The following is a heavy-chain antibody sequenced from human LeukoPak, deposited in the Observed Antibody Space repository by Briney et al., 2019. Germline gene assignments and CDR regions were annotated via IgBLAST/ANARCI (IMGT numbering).Heavy chain of an antibody. CDR1: GFPFSSYS. J-gene: IGHJ3*02. CDR2: ISSSSSYI. CDR3: ARVGYYGSGDAFDI. Sequence: GPLRLSCAASGFPFSSYSMNWVRPAPGKGLEWVSSISSSSSYIYYADSVKGRFTISRDNAKNSLYLQMNSLRAEDTAVYYCARVGYYGSGDAFDIWGQGTMVTVSS. V-gene: IGHV3-21*01. D-gene: IGHD3-10*01.